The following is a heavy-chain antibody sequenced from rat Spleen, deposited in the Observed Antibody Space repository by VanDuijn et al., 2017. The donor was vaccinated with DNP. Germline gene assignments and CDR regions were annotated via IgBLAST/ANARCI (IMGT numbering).Heavy chain of an antibody. CDR2: ITISGGST. CDR1: GFTFSDYN. CDR3: VRWNSGHFDY. V-gene: IGHV5S23*01. J-gene: IGHJ2*01. D-gene: IGHD4-3*01. Sequence: EVQLVESGGGLVQPGRSLKLSCAASGFTFSDYNMAWVRQVPGKGLEWVASITISGGSTYYPDSVKGRFAISRDNAKSTLYLQMNSLRSEDMATYYCVRWNSGHFDYWGQGVMVTVSS.